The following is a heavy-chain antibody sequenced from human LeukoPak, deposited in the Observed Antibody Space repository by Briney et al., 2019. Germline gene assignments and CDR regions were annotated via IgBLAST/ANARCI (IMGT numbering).Heavy chain of an antibody. Sequence: GGTLRLSCAASGITIRNYGMTWVRQAPGKGLEWVSYISSSGSTIYYADSLKGRFTISRDNAKNSLYLQMNSLRAEDTAVYYCARAHYYDSSGLDFWGQGTLVTVSS. CDR3: ARAHYYDSSGLDF. J-gene: IGHJ4*02. V-gene: IGHV3-48*03. CDR1: GITIRNYG. CDR2: ISSSGSTI. D-gene: IGHD3-22*01.